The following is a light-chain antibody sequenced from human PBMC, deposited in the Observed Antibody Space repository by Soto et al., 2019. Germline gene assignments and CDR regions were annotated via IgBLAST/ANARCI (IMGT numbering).Light chain of an antibody. J-gene: IGKJ1*01. CDR2: SAS. CDR1: QNIRTY. CDR3: QQYSSYWS. Sequence: DIQKPRSPSSLAASVGASDTITCLASQNIRTYLNWYQQKPGKAPKLLIFSASSLQSGVPSRFSGSGSGTDFTLTISSLQPDDFATYYCQQYSSYWSFGQGTKV. V-gene: IGKV1-39*01.